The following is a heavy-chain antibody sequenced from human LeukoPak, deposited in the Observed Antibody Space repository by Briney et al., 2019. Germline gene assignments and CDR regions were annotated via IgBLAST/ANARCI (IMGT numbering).Heavy chain of an antibody. CDR2: IYSGGST. D-gene: IGHD3-10*01. J-gene: IGHJ3*02. Sequence: PGGSLRLSCAASGFTVSSNYMSWVRQAPGKGLEWASVIYSGGSTYYADSVKGRFTISRDNSKNTLYLQMFSLRVEDTAVYHCVRGLGWFYYAFDIWGQGTPVTVSS. CDR3: VRGLGWFYYAFDI. CDR1: GFTVSSNY. V-gene: IGHV3-66*01.